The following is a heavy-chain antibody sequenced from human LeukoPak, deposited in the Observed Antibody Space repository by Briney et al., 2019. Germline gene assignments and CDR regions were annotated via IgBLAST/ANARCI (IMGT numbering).Heavy chain of an antibody. CDR2: ISSSSSYI. Sequence: GGSLRLSCAASGFTFSSYSTNWVRQAPGKGLEWVSSISSSSSYIYYADSVKGRFTISRDNAKNSLYLQMNSLRAEDTAVYYCARDESRDRSFDYWGQGTLVTASS. CDR1: GFTFSSYS. CDR3: ARDESRDRSFDY. J-gene: IGHJ4*02. D-gene: IGHD6-13*01. V-gene: IGHV3-21*01.